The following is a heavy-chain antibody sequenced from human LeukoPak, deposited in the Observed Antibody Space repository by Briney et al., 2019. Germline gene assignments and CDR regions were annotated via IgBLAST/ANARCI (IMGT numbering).Heavy chain of an antibody. J-gene: IGHJ3*01. CDR3: AREMGSSSYVLDV. V-gene: IGHV3-74*01. CDR1: GFTFSDYW. Sequence: GGSLRLSCAASGFTFSDYWMHWVRQAPGKGLMWVSRTNKEGTGTTYADSVRGRFTISRDNAKNTLLLQANSLRAEDTGVYYCAREMGSSSYVLDVWGQGTMVTVSS. D-gene: IGHD2-2*01. CDR2: TNKEGTGT.